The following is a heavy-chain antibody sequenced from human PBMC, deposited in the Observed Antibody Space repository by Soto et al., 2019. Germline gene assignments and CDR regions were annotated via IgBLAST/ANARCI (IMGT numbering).Heavy chain of an antibody. CDR3: ASFDYYYYYMDV. V-gene: IGHV3-7*01. CDR1: GFTFSSYW. CDR2: IKQDGSEK. J-gene: IGHJ6*03. Sequence: GGSLRLSCAASGFTFSSYWMSWVRQAPGKGLERVANIKQDGSEKYYVDSVKGRFTISRDNAKNSLYLQMNSLRAEDTAVYYCASFDYYYYYMDVWGKGTTVTVSS.